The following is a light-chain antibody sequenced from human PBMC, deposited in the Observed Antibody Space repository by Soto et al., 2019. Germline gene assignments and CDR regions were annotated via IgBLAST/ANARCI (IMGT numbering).Light chain of an antibody. J-gene: IGKJ2*01. CDR1: QDIRSD. Sequence: AIQMTQSPSSLSASVGDRVTITCRASQDIRSDLAWYQQKPGKAPKVLIYAASRLQNGVPSRFSGTRSGTDFTLAISSLQPEDFATYYCLQDYNYPRTFGQGTKLEI. V-gene: IGKV1-6*01. CDR3: LQDYNYPRT. CDR2: AAS.